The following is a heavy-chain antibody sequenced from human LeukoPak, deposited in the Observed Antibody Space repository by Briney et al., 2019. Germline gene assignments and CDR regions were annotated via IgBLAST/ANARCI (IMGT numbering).Heavy chain of an antibody. CDR3: AKKTIVGATVDAFDI. CDR2: MRYDGSNK. D-gene: IGHD1-26*01. Sequence: GGSLRLSCAASGFTFSNYGMHWVRQAPGKRLEWVASMRYDGSNKYYADSLKGRFTISRDNSKNTLYLQMNSLRAEDTAVYYCAKKTIVGATVDAFDIWGQGTMVTVSS. V-gene: IGHV3-30*02. CDR1: GFTFSNYG. J-gene: IGHJ3*02.